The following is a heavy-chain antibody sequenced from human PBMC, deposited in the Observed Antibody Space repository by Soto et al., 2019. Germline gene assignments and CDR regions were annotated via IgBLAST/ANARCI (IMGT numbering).Heavy chain of an antibody. CDR1: GYTLTELS. V-gene: IGHV1-24*01. Sequence: ASVKVSCKVSGYTLTELSMHWVRQAPGKGLEWMGGFDPEDGETIYAQKFQGRVTMTEDTSTDTAYMELGSLRSEDTAVYYCASWDYIWGSYRYPALDYWGQGTLVTVSS. J-gene: IGHJ4*02. D-gene: IGHD3-16*02. CDR2: FDPEDGET. CDR3: ASWDYIWGSYRYPALDY.